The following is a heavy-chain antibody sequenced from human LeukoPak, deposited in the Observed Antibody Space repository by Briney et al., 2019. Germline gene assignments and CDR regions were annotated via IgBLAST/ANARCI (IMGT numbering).Heavy chain of an antibody. V-gene: IGHV3-66*01. J-gene: IGHJ6*03. Sequence: GGSLRLSCAASGFTVSSNYMSWVRQAPGKGLEWVSVIYSCGSTYYADSVKGRFTISRDNSKNTLYLQMNSLRAEDTAVYYCANGYCTNGVCYPYYYYYMDVWGKGTTVTVSS. D-gene: IGHD2-8*01. CDR2: IYSCGST. CDR3: ANGYCTNGVCYPYYYYYMDV. CDR1: GFTVSSNY.